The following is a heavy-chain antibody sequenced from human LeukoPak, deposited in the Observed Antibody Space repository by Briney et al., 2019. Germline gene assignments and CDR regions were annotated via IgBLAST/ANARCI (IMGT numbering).Heavy chain of an antibody. V-gene: IGHV4-34*01. CDR1: GGSFSGYY. Sequence: SETLSPTCAVYGGSFSGYYWSWIRQPPGKGLEWIGEINHSGSTNYNPSLKSRVTISVDTSKNQFSLKLSSVTAADTAVYYCARREASPLGYCSSTSCPYYFDYWGQGTLVTVSS. J-gene: IGHJ4*02. CDR2: INHSGST. CDR3: ARREASPLGYCSSTSCPYYFDY. D-gene: IGHD2-2*01.